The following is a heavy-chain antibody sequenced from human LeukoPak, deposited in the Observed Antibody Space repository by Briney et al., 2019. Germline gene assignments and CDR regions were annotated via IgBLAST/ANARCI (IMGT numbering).Heavy chain of an antibody. V-gene: IGHV3-53*01. CDR2: IYSGGST. Sequence: GGSLRLSCAASGFTVSSNYMSWVRQAPGKGLEWVSVIYSGGSTYYADSVKGRFTISRDNSKNTLYLRMNSLRAEDTAVYYCARDMGDYGGNSGYWGQGTLVTVSS. J-gene: IGHJ4*02. CDR3: ARDMGDYGGNSGY. CDR1: GFTVSSNY. D-gene: IGHD4-23*01.